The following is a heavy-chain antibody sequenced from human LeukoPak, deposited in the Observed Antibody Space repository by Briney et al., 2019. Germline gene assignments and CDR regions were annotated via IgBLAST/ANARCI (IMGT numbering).Heavy chain of an antibody. Sequence: GESLRLSCAASGFIFSAYAMSWVRQAPGQGLEWVSVIGTGGETHYADPVRGRFTISRNNFKNTLYLQMNSLRAEDTAVYYCAKRVTVTTKYFDSWGQGTLVTVSS. V-gene: IGHV3-23*01. J-gene: IGHJ4*02. CDR2: IGTGGET. CDR3: AKRVTVTTKYFDS. CDR1: GFIFSAYA. D-gene: IGHD4-17*01.